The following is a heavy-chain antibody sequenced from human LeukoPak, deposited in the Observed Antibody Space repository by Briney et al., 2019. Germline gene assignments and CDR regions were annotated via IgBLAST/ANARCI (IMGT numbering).Heavy chain of an antibody. Sequence: ASVKVSCKASGGTFSSYAISWVRQAPGQGLEWMGIINPSGGSITYAQRFQGRVTMARDTSTGTVYMELSSLRSEDTAVYYCARAWPKGGFYFDYWGQGTLVTVSS. J-gene: IGHJ4*02. CDR3: ARAWPKGGFYFDY. CDR1: GGTFSSYA. V-gene: IGHV1-46*01. D-gene: IGHD3-16*01. CDR2: INPSGGSI.